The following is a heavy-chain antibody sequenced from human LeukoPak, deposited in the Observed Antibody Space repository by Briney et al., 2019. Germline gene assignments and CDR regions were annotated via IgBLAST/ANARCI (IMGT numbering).Heavy chain of an antibody. Sequence: GASVKVSCKASGGTFSSYAISWVRQAPGQGLEWMGGIIPIFGTANYAQKFQGRVTITTDESTSTAYMELSSLRSEDTAVYYCARAGGDNYDLSHWGQGTLVTVSS. V-gene: IGHV1-69*05. D-gene: IGHD3-3*01. CDR3: ARAGGDNYDLSH. J-gene: IGHJ4*02. CDR2: IIPIFGTA. CDR1: GGTFSSYA.